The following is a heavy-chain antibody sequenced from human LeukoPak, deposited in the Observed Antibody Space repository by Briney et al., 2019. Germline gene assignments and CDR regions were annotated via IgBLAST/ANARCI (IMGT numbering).Heavy chain of an antibody. D-gene: IGHD1-14*01. CDR3: ARVRSHFEGRKDAFDI. V-gene: IGHV1-8*01. Sequence: GASVKVSCKASGYTFTSYDINWVRQATGQGLEWMGWMNPNSGNTGYAQKFQGRVTMTRNTSISTAYMELSRLRSDDTAVYYCARVRSHFEGRKDAFDIWGQGTMVTVSS. CDR1: GYTFTSYD. J-gene: IGHJ3*02. CDR2: MNPNSGNT.